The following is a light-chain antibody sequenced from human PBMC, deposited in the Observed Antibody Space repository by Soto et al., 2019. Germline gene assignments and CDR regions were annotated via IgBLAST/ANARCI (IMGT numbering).Light chain of an antibody. CDR3: QQYNSYSPVT. Sequence: DIQMTQSPSTLSASVGDRVTITCRASQSVSIWLAWYQQKPGKAPKLLINKASSLESGVPSRFSGSGSGTEFTLTISSLQPDDFATYYCQQYNSYSPVTFGQGTKVEIK. J-gene: IGKJ1*01. CDR2: KAS. V-gene: IGKV1-5*03. CDR1: QSVSIW.